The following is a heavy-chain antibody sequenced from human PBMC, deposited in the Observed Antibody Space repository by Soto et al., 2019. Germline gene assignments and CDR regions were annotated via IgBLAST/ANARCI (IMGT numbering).Heavy chain of an antibody. D-gene: IGHD3-3*01. CDR3: AKNLETSVPLFDY. V-gene: IGHV3-23*01. Sequence: PGGSLRLSCAASGFTVSSNYMSWVRQAPGKGLEWVSAISGSGGSTYYADSVKGRFTISRDNSKNTLYLQMNSLRAEDTAVYYCAKNLETSVPLFDYWGQGTLVTVSS. J-gene: IGHJ4*02. CDR1: GFTVSSNY. CDR2: ISGSGGST.